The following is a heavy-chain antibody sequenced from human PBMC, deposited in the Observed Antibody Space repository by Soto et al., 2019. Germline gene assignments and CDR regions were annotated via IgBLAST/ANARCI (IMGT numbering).Heavy chain of an antibody. Sequence: SETLSLTCAVYGGSFSGYYWSWIRQPPGKGLEWIGEINHSGSTNYNPSLKSRVTISVDTSKNQFSLKLSSVTAADTAVYYCARGSRGHRDYGDSTYYFYYWGQGTLVTVSS. CDR2: INHSGST. J-gene: IGHJ4*02. V-gene: IGHV4-34*01. CDR3: ARGSRGHRDYGDSTYYFYY. CDR1: GGSFSGYY. D-gene: IGHD4-17*01.